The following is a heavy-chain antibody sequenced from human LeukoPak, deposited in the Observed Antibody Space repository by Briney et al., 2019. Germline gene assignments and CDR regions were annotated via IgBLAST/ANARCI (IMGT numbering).Heavy chain of an antibody. V-gene: IGHV3-23*01. Sequence: GGSLRLSCAASDFSFITYTMSWVRQAPGKGLEWVSTISGGGDATYYADSVKGRFTISRDNSKNTLYLQMNSLRVEDTAVYYCARDSSMLRGPLVIYYFDFWGQGTLVTVSS. CDR3: ARDSSMLRGPLVIYYFDF. D-gene: IGHD3-10*01. CDR1: DFSFITYT. CDR2: ISGGGDAT. J-gene: IGHJ4*02.